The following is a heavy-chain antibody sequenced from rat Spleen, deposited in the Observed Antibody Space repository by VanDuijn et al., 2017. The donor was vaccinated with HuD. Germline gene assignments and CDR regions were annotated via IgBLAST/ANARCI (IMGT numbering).Heavy chain of an antibody. CDR3: TTANYGYNSAY. CDR2: ISYDGSST. CDR1: GFTFSNYD. D-gene: IGHD1-9*01. J-gene: IGHJ2*01. Sequence: EVQLVESGGGLVQPGRSMKLSCAASGFTFSNYDMAWVRQAPTKGLEWVASISYDGSSTYYRDAVKGRFTISRDNAKSTLYLQMDSLRSEDTATYYCTTANYGYNSAYWGQEVMVTVSS. V-gene: IGHV5-20*01.